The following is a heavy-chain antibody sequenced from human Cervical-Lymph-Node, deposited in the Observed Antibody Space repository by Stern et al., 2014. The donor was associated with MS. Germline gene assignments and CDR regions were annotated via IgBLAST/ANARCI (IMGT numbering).Heavy chain of an antibody. Sequence: VQLVESGGVLVQPGGSLRLSCSASGFTFNSYAMSWVRQAPGKGLEWVSAIRGSGGRSYFADSVKGRFTISRDNSKNTLYLLMNSLRVEDTAVYYCAKVVGASGNFFDYWGQGTLVTVSS. D-gene: IGHD1-26*01. J-gene: IGHJ4*02. V-gene: IGHV3-23*04. CDR3: AKVVGASGNFFDY. CDR1: GFTFNSYA. CDR2: IRGSGGRS.